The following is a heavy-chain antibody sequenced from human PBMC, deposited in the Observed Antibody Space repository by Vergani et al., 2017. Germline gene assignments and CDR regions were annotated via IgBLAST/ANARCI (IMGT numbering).Heavy chain of an antibody. J-gene: IGHJ5*02. CDR1: GGTFSSYT. V-gene: IGHV1-69*12. CDR3: ARDRRGSLQTHRGYYYDSSGYWLFDP. Sequence: QVQLVQSGAEVKKPGSSVKVSCKASGGTFSSYTISWVRQAPGQGLEWMGGIIPIFGTANYAQKFQGRVTITADEATRTAYMELSSLRSEDTAVYYCARDRRGSLQTHRGYYYDSSGYWLFDPWGQGTLVTVSS. CDR2: IIPIFGTA. D-gene: IGHD3-22*01.